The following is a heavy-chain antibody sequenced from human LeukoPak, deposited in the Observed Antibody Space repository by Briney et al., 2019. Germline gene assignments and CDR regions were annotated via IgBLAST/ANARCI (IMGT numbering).Heavy chain of an antibody. CDR3: ATDQTYCSSTSCYRYYFDY. J-gene: IGHJ4*02. Sequence: GGSLRLSCAAPGFTFSNAWMTWVRQAPGKGLEWVGRIKSKPDGGTTDYAAPVKGRFTISKDDSKNTLYLRMNSLKTEDTAVYYCATDQTYCSSTSCYRYYFDYWGQGTLVTVSS. CDR2: IKSKPDGGTT. CDR1: GFTFSNAW. D-gene: IGHD2-2*01. V-gene: IGHV3-15*01.